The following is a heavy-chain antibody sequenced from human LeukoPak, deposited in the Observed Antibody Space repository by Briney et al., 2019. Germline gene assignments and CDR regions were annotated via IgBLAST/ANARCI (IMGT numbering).Heavy chain of an antibody. D-gene: IGHD6-13*01. Sequence: PGGSLRLSCAASGFSFSSYAMSWVRQAPGKGLEWVSGISGSGDTTYYTDSVKGRFTISRDNAKNTLYVQMNSLRAEDTAVYYCAREGYIAAAGSSHFDYWGQGTLVTVSS. V-gene: IGHV3-23*01. CDR2: ISGSGDTT. CDR1: GFSFSSYA. CDR3: AREGYIAAAGSSHFDY. J-gene: IGHJ4*02.